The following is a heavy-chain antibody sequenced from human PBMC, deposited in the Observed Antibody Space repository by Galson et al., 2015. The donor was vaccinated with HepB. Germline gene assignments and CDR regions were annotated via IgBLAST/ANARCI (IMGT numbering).Heavy chain of an antibody. CDR2: ISYDGSNK. V-gene: IGHV3-30*18. D-gene: IGHD2-2*02. Sequence: SLRLSCAASGFTFSSYGMHWVRQAPGKGLEWVAVISYDGSNKYYADSAKGRFTISRDNSKNTLYLQMNSLRAEDTAVYYCAKAYCSSTSCYNSWFDPWGQGTLVTVSS. J-gene: IGHJ5*02. CDR3: AKAYCSSTSCYNSWFDP. CDR1: GFTFSSYG.